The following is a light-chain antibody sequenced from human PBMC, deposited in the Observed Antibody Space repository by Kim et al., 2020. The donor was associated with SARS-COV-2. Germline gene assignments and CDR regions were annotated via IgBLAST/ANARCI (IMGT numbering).Light chain of an antibody. CDR3: QKYNSAPWT. Sequence: AFIGDSFTITCRASQDIANSLAWYQQKPGKVPQVLIYAASTLQSGVPSRFSGSGSGTEFTLTIGSLQTEDVATYYCQKYNSAPWTFGPGTKVDIK. CDR2: AAS. V-gene: IGKV1-27*01. CDR1: QDIANS. J-gene: IGKJ1*01.